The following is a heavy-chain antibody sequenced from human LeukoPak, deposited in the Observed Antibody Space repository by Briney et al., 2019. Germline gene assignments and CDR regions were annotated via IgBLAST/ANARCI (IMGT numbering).Heavy chain of an antibody. CDR3: ARDYIVVVPAATFNWFDP. CDR2: IYHSGST. Sequence: SETLSLTCAVSGYSISSGYYWGWIRQPPGKGLEWIGSIYHSGSTYYNPSLKSRVTISVDTSKSQFSLKLSSVTAADTAVYYCARDYIVVVPAATFNWFDPWGQGTLVTVSS. D-gene: IGHD2-2*01. CDR1: GYSISSGYY. V-gene: IGHV4-38-2*02. J-gene: IGHJ5*02.